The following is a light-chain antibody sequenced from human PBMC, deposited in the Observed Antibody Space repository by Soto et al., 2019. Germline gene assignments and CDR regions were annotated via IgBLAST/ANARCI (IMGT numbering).Light chain of an antibody. CDR1: QSMTTK. V-gene: IGKV3-20*01. J-gene: IGKJ4*01. CDR2: GAF. CDR3: QQYGDSLLT. Sequence: EIVRTRCPATLSVSPGEGVPRSGRASQSMTTKLAWYQQTPGQAHRLLIHGAFTRATGIADRFSGSWSGTDFTLTISRLEREDFAVYYCQQYGDSLLTCGGGTQVDIK.